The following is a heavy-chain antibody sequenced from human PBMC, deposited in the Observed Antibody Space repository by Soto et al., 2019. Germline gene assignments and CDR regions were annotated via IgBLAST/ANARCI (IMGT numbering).Heavy chain of an antibody. CDR3: AAAAGTTSFDY. J-gene: IGHJ4*02. Sequence: SQTLSLTCAISGDSVSSNSAAGNWIRQSPSRGLEWLGRTYYKSKWYNDYAVSVKDRITITPDTSKNQFSLQLNSVTPDYTAVYYCAAAAGTTSFDYWGQGTLVTVSS. CDR1: GDSVSSNSAA. D-gene: IGHD6-13*01. V-gene: IGHV6-1*01. CDR2: TYYKSKWYN.